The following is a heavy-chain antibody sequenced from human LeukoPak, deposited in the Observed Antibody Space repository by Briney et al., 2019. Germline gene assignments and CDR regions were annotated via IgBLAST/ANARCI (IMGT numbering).Heavy chain of an antibody. V-gene: IGHV4-39*01. CDR1: GGSISSSSYY. D-gene: IGHD1-7*01. CDR3: ARHDPSGTTRPNWFDP. Sequence: SETLSLTCTVSGGSISSSSYYWGWIRQPPGKGLEWIGSIYYSGSTYYNPSLKSRVTISVDTSKNQFSLKLSSVTAADTAVYYCARHDPSGTTRPNWFDPWGQGTLVTVSS. J-gene: IGHJ5*02. CDR2: IYYSGST.